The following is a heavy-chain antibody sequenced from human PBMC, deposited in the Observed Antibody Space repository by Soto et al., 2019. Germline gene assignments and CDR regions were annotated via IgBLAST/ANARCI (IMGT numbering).Heavy chain of an antibody. Sequence: QLQLQESGPGLVKPSETLSLTCTVSGGSISSSSYYWGWIRQPPGKGLEWIGSIYYSGSTYYNPSLKSRVTISVDTSKNQFSLKLSSVTAADTAVYYCARHYYSRWGIDYYSYYMDVGGKGTTVTVSS. CDR1: GGSISSSSYY. V-gene: IGHV4-39*01. J-gene: IGHJ6*03. CDR3: ARHYYSRWGIDYYSYYMDV. CDR2: IYYSGST. D-gene: IGHD3-16*01.